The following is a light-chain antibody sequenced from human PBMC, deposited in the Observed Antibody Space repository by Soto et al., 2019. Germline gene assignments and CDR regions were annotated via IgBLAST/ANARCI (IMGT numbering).Light chain of an antibody. CDR3: QQHGISHIT. Sequence: DIVMTQSPATLSVSPGERATLSCMASQSVSILLAWYTKPPGQAPRLLMYDASLRATGVPDRFSVSVYGKAFTLTLTRLEPDESAVDYGQQHGISHITFGQGTRLEIK. V-gene: IGKV3-20*01. J-gene: IGKJ5*01. CDR1: QSVSIL. CDR2: DAS.